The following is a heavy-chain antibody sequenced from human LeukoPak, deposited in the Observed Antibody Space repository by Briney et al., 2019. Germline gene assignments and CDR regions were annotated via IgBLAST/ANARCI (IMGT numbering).Heavy chain of an antibody. CDR3: AKREIPYGDQYYFDY. J-gene: IGHJ4*02. V-gene: IGHV3-30*02. CDR1: GLTLSSYG. D-gene: IGHD4-17*01. Sequence: PGGSLRLSCAAHGLTLSSYGMPWVRQAPGKGLEWVAFILYDGSNKYYADSVKGRLTISRDNPKNTLYLQMNSQRAEDTAVYYCAKREIPYGDQYYFDYWGQGTLVTVSS. CDR2: ILYDGSNK.